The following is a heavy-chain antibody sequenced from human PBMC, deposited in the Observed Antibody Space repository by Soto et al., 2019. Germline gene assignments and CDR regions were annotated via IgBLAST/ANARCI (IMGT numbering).Heavy chain of an antibody. CDR1: GGTFSSYS. D-gene: IGHD3-9*01. J-gene: IGHJ6*02. CDR2: LIPMFGTT. V-gene: IGHV1-69*18. Sequence: QVQLVQSGAEVKTPGSSVKVSCKASGGTFSSYSINWVRQAPGQGLEWMGRLIPMFGTTDYAQRFQGRVTFTADESTSTASMEVTNLTSEDTAVYNCARAVVLTFTRFYDMDVWGQGTTVTVSS. CDR3: ARAVVLTFTRFYDMDV.